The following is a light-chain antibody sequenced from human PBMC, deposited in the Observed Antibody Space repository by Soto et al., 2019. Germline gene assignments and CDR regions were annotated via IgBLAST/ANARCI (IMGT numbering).Light chain of an antibody. V-gene: IGKV1-33*01. Sequence: DIRMTQSPSSLSASVGDRVTLTCQASHDISDYLSWFQQKPGRAPKLLIYGVSNSEARVPSRFSGGGSGTDFTFTISSLQPEDIATYYCQQYHSLPYSFGQGTKLEIK. J-gene: IGKJ2*03. CDR2: GVS. CDR3: QQYHSLPYS. CDR1: HDISDY.